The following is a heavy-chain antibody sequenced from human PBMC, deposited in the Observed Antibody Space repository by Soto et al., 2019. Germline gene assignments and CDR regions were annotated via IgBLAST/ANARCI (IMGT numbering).Heavy chain of an antibody. J-gene: IGHJ4*02. Sequence: PGGSLRLSCAASGFTFRGSSVHWVGQTSGKGLEWVGRIRNKANSYATAYAASVRGRFTISRDDTKNTAYLQMNNLNTEDTAVYYCISHSPEDMIRTWGQGTLVTVSS. CDR3: ISHSPEDMIRT. V-gene: IGHV3-73*01. D-gene: IGHD2-15*01. CDR2: IRNKANSYAT. CDR1: GFTFRGSS.